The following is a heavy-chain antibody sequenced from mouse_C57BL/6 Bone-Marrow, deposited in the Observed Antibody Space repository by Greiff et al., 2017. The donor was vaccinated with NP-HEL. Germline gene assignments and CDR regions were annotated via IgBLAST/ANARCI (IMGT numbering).Heavy chain of an antibody. CDR3: ARVGSNWGFDY. Sequence: EVQLQESGPGLVKPSQSLSLTCSVTGYSITSGYYWNWIRQFPGNKLEWMGYISYDGSNNYNPSLKNRISITRDTSKNQFFLKLNSVTTEDTATYYCARVGSNWGFDYWGQGTTLTVSS. D-gene: IGHD4-1*01. CDR2: ISYDGSN. CDR1: GYSITSGYY. J-gene: IGHJ2*01. V-gene: IGHV3-6*01.